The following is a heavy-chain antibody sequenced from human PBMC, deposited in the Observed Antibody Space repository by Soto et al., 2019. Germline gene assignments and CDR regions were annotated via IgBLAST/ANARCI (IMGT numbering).Heavy chain of an antibody. CDR3: ARAITAGFSSGYDF. V-gene: IGHV3-30-3*01. D-gene: IGHD6-25*01. CDR2: ITYDGNTE. CDR1: AFTSINFA. J-gene: IGHJ4*02. Sequence: PGGSLRLSCPPSAFTSINFAMHWVRQAPGKGLEWVAVITYDGNTEYLADSVKGRFTISRDNSKNTLYLQMNSLRVEDTAEYYCARAITAGFSSGYDFWGQGSLVTVSS.